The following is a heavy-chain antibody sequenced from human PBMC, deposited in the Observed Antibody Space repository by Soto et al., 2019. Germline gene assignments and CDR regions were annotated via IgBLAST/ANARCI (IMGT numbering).Heavy chain of an antibody. V-gene: IGHV1-18*01. Sequence: ASVKVSCKASGYTFTSYGISWVRQAPGQGLEWMGWISAYNGNTNYAQKLQGRVTMTTATSTRTAYMELRSLRSDDTGVYYCARDTVPAWIWGVTKIQYYYSYGMDVWGQGTTVTVSS. J-gene: IGHJ6*02. CDR2: ISAYNGNT. D-gene: IGHD3-10*01. CDR3: ARDTVPAWIWGVTKIQYYYSYGMDV. CDR1: GYTFTSYG.